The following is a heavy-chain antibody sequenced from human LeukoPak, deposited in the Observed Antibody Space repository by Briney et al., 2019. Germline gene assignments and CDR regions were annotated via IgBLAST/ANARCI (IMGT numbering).Heavy chain of an antibody. Sequence: GGSLRLSCAASGFTFSSYALSWVRQAPGKGLEWVSGITDSGTGTYYADSVKGRFTISRDNSKNTVYLQMSSRRAEDSAVYYCARTEYNNGTPLNYWGQGTLVTVCS. J-gene: IGHJ4*02. CDR1: GFTFSSYA. D-gene: IGHD5-18*01. V-gene: IGHV3-23*01. CDR2: ITDSGTGT. CDR3: ARTEYNNGTPLNY.